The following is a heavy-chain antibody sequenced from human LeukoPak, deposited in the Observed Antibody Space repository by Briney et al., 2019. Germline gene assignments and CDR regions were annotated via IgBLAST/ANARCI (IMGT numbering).Heavy chain of an antibody. CDR1: GGSISSYY. V-gene: IGHV4-59*01. J-gene: IGHJ6*02. CDR3: ARAASYGMDV. Sequence: PSETLSLTCTGSGGSISSYYWSWIRQPPGKGLEWIGYIYYSGSTNYNPSLKSRVTISVDTSKNQFSLKLSSVTAADTAVYYCARAASYGMDVWGQGTTVTVSS. D-gene: IGHD6-25*01. CDR2: IYYSGST.